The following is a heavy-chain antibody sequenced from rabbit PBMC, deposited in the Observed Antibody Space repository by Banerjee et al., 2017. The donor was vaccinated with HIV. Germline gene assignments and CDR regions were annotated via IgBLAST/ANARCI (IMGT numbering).Heavy chain of an antibody. V-gene: IGHV1S45*01. CDR1: GFDFSRNT. CDR2: IYAGSSGST. CDR3: ARDRGYAGYTGYGYAIYYFNL. Sequence: QEQLEESGGDLVKPGGTLTLTCTVSGFDFSRNTMCWFRQAPGKGLEWIACIYAGSSGSTYYASWAKGRFTISKTSSTTVTLQMTSLTAADTATYFCARDRGYAGYTGYGYAIYYFNLWGPGTLVTVS. D-gene: IGHD6-1*01. J-gene: IGHJ4*01.